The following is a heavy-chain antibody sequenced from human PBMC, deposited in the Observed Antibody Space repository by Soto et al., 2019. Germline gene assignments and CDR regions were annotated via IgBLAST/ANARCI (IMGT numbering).Heavy chain of an antibody. CDR3: ARERTVTTLRYWFDP. CDR1: GYTFTSYY. D-gene: IGHD4-17*01. J-gene: IGHJ5*02. V-gene: IGHV1-46*01. Sequence: ASVKVSCKASGYTFTSYYMHWVRQAPGQGLEWMGIINPSGGSTSYAQKFQGRVTMTRDTSTSTVYMELSSLRSEDTAVYYCARERTVTTLRYWFDPWGQGTLVTVSS. CDR2: INPSGGST.